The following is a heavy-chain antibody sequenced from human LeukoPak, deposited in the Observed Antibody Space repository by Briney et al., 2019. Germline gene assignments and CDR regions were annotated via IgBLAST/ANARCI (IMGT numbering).Heavy chain of an antibody. CDR3: ARDQGGVGY. CDR1: GITFSSYS. CDR2: ISSFSGTI. V-gene: IGHV3-48*01. Sequence: PGGSLRLSCVASGITFSSYSMNWVRQAPGKGLEWVSYISSFSGTINYADSVKGRFTISRDNAKNSLYLQMNSLRAEGTAVYYCARDQGGVGYWGQGTLVTVSS. D-gene: IGHD3-16*01. J-gene: IGHJ4*02.